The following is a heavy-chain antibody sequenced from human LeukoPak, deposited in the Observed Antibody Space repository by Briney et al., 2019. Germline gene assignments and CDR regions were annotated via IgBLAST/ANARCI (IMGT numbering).Heavy chain of an antibody. V-gene: IGHV4-59*08. CDR1: GGSISSYY. D-gene: IGHD1-1*01. CDR3: ARQLEDAFDI. CDR2: IYYSGGT. J-gene: IGHJ3*02. Sequence: SETLSLTCTVSGGSISSYYWSWIRQPPGKGLEWIGYIYYSGGTNYNPSLKSRVTISVDTSKNQFSLKLSSVTAADTAVYYCARQLEDAFDIWGQGTMATVSS.